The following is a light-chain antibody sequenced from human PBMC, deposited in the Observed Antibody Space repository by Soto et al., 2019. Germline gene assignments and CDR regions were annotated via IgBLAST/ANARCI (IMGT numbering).Light chain of an antibody. V-gene: IGKV1-39*01. Sequence: DIRMTQSPSSLSASVGDSVTITCRESRDINNFLNWYRQKSGEAPHLLVYDVSTLHTGVPSRFSGSGSETDFTLTIRGLQPEDSETDYCQQTFSTSITFGQGTILEIK. CDR3: QQTFSTSIT. CDR1: RDINNF. CDR2: DVS. J-gene: IGKJ5*01.